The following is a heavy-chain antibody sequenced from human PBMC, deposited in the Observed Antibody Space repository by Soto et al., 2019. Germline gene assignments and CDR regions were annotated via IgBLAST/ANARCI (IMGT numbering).Heavy chain of an antibody. Sequence: EVQLLESGGGVVQPGGSLRLSCVASGFNFKKFAMAWVRQAAGEGLEWVSGISCCGGSASYADSVKGRFSIARDDSKNIVSLQLNSLRVQDTAQYYCAKADGQQWLIPHLDNWGQGTLVTVS. J-gene: IGHJ4*02. CDR1: GFNFKKFA. CDR3: AKADGQQWLIPHLDN. V-gene: IGHV3-23*01. D-gene: IGHD6-19*01. CDR2: ISCCGGSA.